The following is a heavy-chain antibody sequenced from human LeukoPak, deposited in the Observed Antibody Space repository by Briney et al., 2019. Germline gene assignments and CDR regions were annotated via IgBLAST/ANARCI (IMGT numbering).Heavy chain of an antibody. CDR3: HYYDSSGYYERSGWFDP. J-gene: IGHJ5*02. CDR2: IIPIFGTA. D-gene: IGHD3-22*01. Sequence: SVKVSCKASGGTFSSYAISWVRQAPGQGLEWMGGIIPIFGTANYAQRFQGRVTITADESTSTAYMELSSLRSEDTAVYYCHYYDSSGYYERSGWFDPWGQGTLVTVSS. CDR1: GGTFSSYA. V-gene: IGHV1-69*13.